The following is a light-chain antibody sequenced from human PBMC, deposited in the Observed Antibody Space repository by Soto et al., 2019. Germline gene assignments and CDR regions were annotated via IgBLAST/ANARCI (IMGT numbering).Light chain of an antibody. V-gene: IGKV3-20*01. Sequence: EIVLTQSPGNLSLSPGERATLSCRASQSVRSNYLAWYQQKPGQAPRFLMYDASSRATGIPDRFSGSGSGTDFTLTISRLEPEDFAVYYCQQYGSSPLTFGGGTKVEIK. CDR3: QQYGSSPLT. CDR2: DAS. CDR1: QSVRSNY. J-gene: IGKJ4*01.